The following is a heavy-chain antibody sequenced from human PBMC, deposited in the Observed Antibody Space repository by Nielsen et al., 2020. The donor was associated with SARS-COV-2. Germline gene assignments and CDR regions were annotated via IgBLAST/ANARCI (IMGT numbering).Heavy chain of an antibody. CDR3: AKGVRTKMATYYYGMDV. CDR1: GFTFSIYV. J-gene: IGHJ6*02. CDR2: IRYDGSNK. D-gene: IGHD5-24*01. Sequence: GGSLRLSCAASGFTFSIYVMHWSRQAPGKGLEWVAFIRYDGSNKYYADSVKGRFTISRDNSKNTLYLQMNSLRAEDTAVYYCAKGVRTKMATYYYGMDVWGQGTTVTVSS. V-gene: IGHV3-30*02.